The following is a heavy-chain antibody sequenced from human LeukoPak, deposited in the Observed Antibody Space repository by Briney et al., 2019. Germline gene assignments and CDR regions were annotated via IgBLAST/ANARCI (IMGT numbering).Heavy chain of an antibody. CDR3: ARDIRYCSTTTCYNYYFDY. CDR1: GFTFSLSA. CDR2: INGGVGST. Sequence: GGSLRLSCAASGFTFSLSAMSWVRQAPGKGLEWVSGINGGVGSTYYAESVKGRFTISRDNSKNTLYLQMNNLRAEDTAVYYCARDIRYCSTTTCYNYYFDYWG. V-gene: IGHV3-23*01. J-gene: IGHJ4*01. D-gene: IGHD2-2*01.